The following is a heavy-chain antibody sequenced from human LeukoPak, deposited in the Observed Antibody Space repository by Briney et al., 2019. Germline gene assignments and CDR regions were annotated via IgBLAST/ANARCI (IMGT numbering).Heavy chain of an antibody. V-gene: IGHV1-2*02. J-gene: IGHJ4*02. CDR1: GYTFADFS. D-gene: IGHD3-16*01. Sequence: ASVKVSCKASGYTFADFSIHWVRQAPGQGLEWIGWINPNSGDTNYAQNFLGRVTMTRDTSISTVYMQLIRLRSDDTALYYCARDATSGDPYYFDYWGQGSLVAVSS. CDR3: ARDATSGDPYYFDY. CDR2: INPNSGDT.